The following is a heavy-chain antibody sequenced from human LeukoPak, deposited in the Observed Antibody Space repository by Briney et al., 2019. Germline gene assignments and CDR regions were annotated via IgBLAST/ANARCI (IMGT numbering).Heavy chain of an antibody. Sequence: GGSLRLSCAASGFTFSSYAMSWVRQAPGKGLEWVAAISGTGGSTSYADSVKGRFTISRDNSKNTLYVQMNSLRAEDTAVYYCAKDAIGDSSGHYWWEFDYWGQGALVTVSS. V-gene: IGHV3-23*01. CDR3: AKDAIGDSSGHYWWEFDY. D-gene: IGHD3-22*01. J-gene: IGHJ4*02. CDR2: ISGTGGST. CDR1: GFTFSSYA.